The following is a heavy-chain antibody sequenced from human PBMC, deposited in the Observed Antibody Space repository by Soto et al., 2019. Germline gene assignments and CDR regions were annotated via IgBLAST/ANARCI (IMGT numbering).Heavy chain of an antibody. CDR1: GGTFSSYA. CDR2: IIPIFGTA. Sequence: QVQLVQSGAEMKKPGTSVKVSCKASGGTFSSYAISWVRQAPGQGLEWMGGIIPIFGTANYAQKFQGRVTSTADESTSTSYMERRRLGSEDTAVYYCARESGSSGSSPTESDHYGQGTVVTV. CDR3: ARESGSSGSSPTESDH. D-gene: IGHD6-19*01. V-gene: IGHV1-69*12. J-gene: IGHJ4*02.